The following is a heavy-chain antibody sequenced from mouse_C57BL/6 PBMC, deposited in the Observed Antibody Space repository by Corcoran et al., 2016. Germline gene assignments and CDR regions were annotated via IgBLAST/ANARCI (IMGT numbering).Heavy chain of an antibody. D-gene: IGHD4-1*01. CDR3: ARKGLGRDD. V-gene: IGHV14-2*01. J-gene: IGHJ2*01. Sequence: VQLQQSGAELVKPGASVKLSCTASGFNIKDYYMHWVKQRTEQGMEWIGRIDPEDGETKYATKFQGKATITSDTSSNTAYLQLSSLTSEDTAVYYCARKGLGRDDWGQGTTLTVSS. CDR1: GFNIKDYY. CDR2: IDPEDGET.